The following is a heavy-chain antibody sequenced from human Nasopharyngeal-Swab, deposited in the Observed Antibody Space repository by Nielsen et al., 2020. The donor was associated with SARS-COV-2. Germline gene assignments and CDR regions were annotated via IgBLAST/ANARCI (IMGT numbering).Heavy chain of an antibody. CDR2: ISWNSGSI. J-gene: IGHJ4*02. D-gene: IGHD4-23*01. Sequence: GGSLRLSCAASGFTFDDYAMHWVRQAPGKGLEWVSGISWNSGSIGYADSVKGRFTISRDNAKNSLYLQMNSLRAEDTALYYCAKERDGGPVDYWGQGTLVTVSS. CDR3: AKERDGGPVDY. V-gene: IGHV3-9*01. CDR1: GFTFDDYA.